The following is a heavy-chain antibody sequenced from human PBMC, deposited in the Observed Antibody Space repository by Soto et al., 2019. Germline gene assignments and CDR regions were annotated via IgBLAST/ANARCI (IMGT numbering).Heavy chain of an antibody. CDR1: GFTFSSYG. J-gene: IGHJ3*02. CDR2: ISYDGSNK. V-gene: IGHV3-30*18. D-gene: IGHD3-10*01. CDR3: AKDLSSDAWFGELLYAFDI. Sequence: GGSLRLSCAASGFTFSSYGMHWVRQAPGKGLEWVAVISYDGSNKYYADSVKGRFTISRDNSKNTLYLQMNSLRAEDTAVYYCAKDLSSDAWFGELLYAFDIWGQGTMVTVSS.